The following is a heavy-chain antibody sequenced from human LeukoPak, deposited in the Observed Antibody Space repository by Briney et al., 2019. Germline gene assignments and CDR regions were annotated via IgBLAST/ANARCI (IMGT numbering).Heavy chain of an antibody. V-gene: IGHV3-11*06. Sequence: GGSLRLSCAASGFTFSDYYMSWIRQAPGEGLEWVSYISGSGSDTKYADSVKGRFTVSRDNAKNSLYLQMNSLRGEDTAVYYCGRSPPGSIDSWGQGTLVTVSS. CDR2: ISGSGSDT. CDR1: GFTFSDYY. J-gene: IGHJ4*02. D-gene: IGHD1-1*01. CDR3: GRSPPGSIDS.